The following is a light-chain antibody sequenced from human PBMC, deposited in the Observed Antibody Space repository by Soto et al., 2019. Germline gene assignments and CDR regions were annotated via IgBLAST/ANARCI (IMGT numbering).Light chain of an antibody. CDR1: QTISSW. V-gene: IGKV1-5*03. CDR2: KAY. Sequence: DIQMTPSPSTLSGSVGDRVTITCPASQTISSWLAWYQQKPGKAHKLLIYKAYTLKSGVQSRFSGSGSGTEFTLTISSLQPDDFATYYCKHYNSYSEAFGQGTKVDIK. CDR3: KHYNSYSEA. J-gene: IGKJ1*01.